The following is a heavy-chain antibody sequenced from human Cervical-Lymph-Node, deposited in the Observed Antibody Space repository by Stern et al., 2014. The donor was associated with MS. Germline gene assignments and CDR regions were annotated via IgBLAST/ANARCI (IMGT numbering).Heavy chain of an antibody. CDR3: GALYDSSGNYGMEV. CDR1: GYTFTRYY. D-gene: IGHD5/OR15-5a*01. V-gene: IGHV1-46*01. Sequence: QDQLVQSGAQVKKPGASVKVSCKASGYTFTRYYIHWVRQAPGQGLEWMGIVTGNGGSARYAQKFQGRVTMASATSTSTVSMELSSLISEDTAVYYCGALYDSSGNYGMEVWGQGTTVIVSS. CDR2: VTGNGGSA. J-gene: IGHJ6*02.